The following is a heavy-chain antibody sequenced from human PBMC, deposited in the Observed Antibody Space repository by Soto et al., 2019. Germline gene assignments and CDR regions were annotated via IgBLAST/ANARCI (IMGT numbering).Heavy chain of an antibody. CDR3: ARGQGARGSYFYLDL. J-gene: IGHJ4*02. CDR1: GFSLSDHY. Sequence: GGSLRLSCAASGFSLSDHYVDWVRQAPGKGLEWVGRTRDKVMSYSTKYAASVEGRFTVSRGDSGNSVYLQINSLKTEDTAVYHCARGQGARGSYFYLDLWGQGTLVTVSS. D-gene: IGHD3-10*01. CDR2: TRDKVMSYST. V-gene: IGHV3-72*01.